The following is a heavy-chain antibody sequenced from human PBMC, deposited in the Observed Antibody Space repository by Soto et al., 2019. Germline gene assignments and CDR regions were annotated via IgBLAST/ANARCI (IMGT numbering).Heavy chain of an antibody. CDR1: GFTFSSYA. CDR2: ISGTGIST. Sequence: GGSLRLSCAASGFTFSSYAMSWVRQAPGKGLEWVSAISGTGISTYYADFVKGRFTISRDNSKNTLYLQVNSLRAEDTAVYYCAKKSPRSYYYYGMDVWGQGTTVTVSS. CDR3: AKKSPRSYYYYGMDV. V-gene: IGHV3-23*01. J-gene: IGHJ6*02.